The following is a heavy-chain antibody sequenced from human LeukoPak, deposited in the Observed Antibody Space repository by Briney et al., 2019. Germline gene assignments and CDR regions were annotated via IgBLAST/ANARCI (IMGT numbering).Heavy chain of an antibody. J-gene: IGHJ6*02. CDR1: GDSVSSNSAA. CDR2: TYYRSKWYN. V-gene: IGHV6-1*01. D-gene: IGHD6-13*01. Sequence: SQTLSLTCAISGDSVSSNSAAWNWIRQSPSRGLEWLGRTYYRSKWYNDYAVSVESRITINPDTSKNQFSLQLNSVTPEDTAVYYCARDEALIAAAGVYYGMDVWGQGTTVTVSS. CDR3: ARDEALIAAAGVYYGMDV.